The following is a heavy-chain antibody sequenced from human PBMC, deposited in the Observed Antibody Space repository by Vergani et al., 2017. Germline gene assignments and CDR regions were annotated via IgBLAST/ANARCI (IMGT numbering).Heavy chain of an antibody. V-gene: IGHV4-61*02. J-gene: IGHJ4*02. CDR2: IYTSGST. Sequence: QVQLQESGPGLVKPSQTLSLTCTVSGGSISSGSYYWSWIRQPAGKGLEWIGRIYTSGSTNYNPSLKSRVTISVDTSKNQFSLKLSSVTAADTAVYYCARVRPWEMATSYFDYWGQGTLVTVSS. CDR1: GGSISSGSYY. D-gene: IGHD5-24*01. CDR3: ARVRPWEMATSYFDY.